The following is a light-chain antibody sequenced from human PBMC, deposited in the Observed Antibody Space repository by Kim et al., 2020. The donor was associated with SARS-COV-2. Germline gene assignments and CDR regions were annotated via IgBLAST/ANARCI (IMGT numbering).Light chain of an antibody. Sequence: SYELTQPLSVSVALGQTARISCGGNNIGRKNVHWYQQKPGKAPVLVIYRDSNRPSGIPERFSGSNSGNTATLTISRAQAGDETDYYCQVWDNSAWVFGGGTQLTVL. CDR3: QVWDNSAWV. V-gene: IGLV3-9*01. CDR2: RDS. J-gene: IGLJ3*02. CDR1: NIGRKN.